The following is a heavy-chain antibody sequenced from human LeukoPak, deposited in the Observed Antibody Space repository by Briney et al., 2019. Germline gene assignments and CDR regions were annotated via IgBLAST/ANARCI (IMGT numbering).Heavy chain of an antibody. Sequence: ASVKVSCKASGYTFTGYYMHWVRQAPGQGLEWMGWINPNSGGTNYALKFQGWVTMTRDTSISTAYMELSRLRSDDTAVYYCARVSWTYGGAFDIWGQGTMVTVSS. J-gene: IGHJ3*02. CDR2: INPNSGGT. CDR3: ARVSWTYGGAFDI. CDR1: GYTFTGYY. V-gene: IGHV1-2*04. D-gene: IGHD4/OR15-4a*01.